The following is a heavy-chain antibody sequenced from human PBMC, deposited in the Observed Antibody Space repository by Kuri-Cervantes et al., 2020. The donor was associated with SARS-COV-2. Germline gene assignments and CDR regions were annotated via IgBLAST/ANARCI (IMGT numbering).Heavy chain of an antibody. D-gene: IGHD6-13*01. V-gene: IGHV3-9*01. J-gene: IGHJ4*02. Sequence: SLKISCAASGFTFDDYAMHWVRQDPGKGLEWVSGISWNSGSIGYADSVKGRFTISRDNSKNTLYHQMNSLRAEDTAIYYCAKESGFGSSWNFDSWGQGTLVTVSS. CDR1: GFTFDDYA. CDR2: ISWNSGSI. CDR3: AKESGFGSSWNFDS.